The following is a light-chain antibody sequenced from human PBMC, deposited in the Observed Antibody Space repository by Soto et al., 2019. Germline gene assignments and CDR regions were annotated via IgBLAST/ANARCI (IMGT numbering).Light chain of an antibody. CDR2: GAS. V-gene: IGKV3-20*01. CDR3: QQYGTSPPLT. CDR1: QSVSSNY. Sequence: EIVLTQSPGTLSLSPGERATLSCRASQSVSSNYLAWYQQKPVQAPRLLIYGASSRATGIPDRFSGSGSATDFTLTISRLEPEDFAVYYCQQYGTSPPLTFGGGTKVEIK. J-gene: IGKJ4*01.